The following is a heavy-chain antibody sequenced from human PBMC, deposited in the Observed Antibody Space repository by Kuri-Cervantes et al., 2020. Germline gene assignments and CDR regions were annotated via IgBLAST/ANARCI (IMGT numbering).Heavy chain of an antibody. V-gene: IGHV4-34*01. D-gene: IGHD3-10*01. CDR1: GRSFSGYY. CDR2: INHSGST. CDR3: ARGRLINFLREFDP. Sequence: SETLSLTCAVYGRSFSGYYWSWIRQPPGKGLEWIGEINHSGSTTYNPSLKSRVTMSIDTSKNQFSLKLTSVTAADTAVYYCARGRLINFLREFDPWGQGTLVTVSS. J-gene: IGHJ5*02.